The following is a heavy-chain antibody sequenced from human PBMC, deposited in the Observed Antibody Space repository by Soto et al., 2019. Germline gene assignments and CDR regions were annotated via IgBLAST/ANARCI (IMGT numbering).Heavy chain of an antibody. Sequence: ASVKVSCKASGYTFTSYYMHWVRQAPGQGLEWMGIINPSGGSTSYAQKFQGRVTMTRDTSTSTVYMELSSLRSEDTAVYHCARDQINWNDSGRWFDPWGQGTLVTVSS. CDR3: ARDQINWNDSGRWFDP. V-gene: IGHV1-46*01. D-gene: IGHD1-20*01. J-gene: IGHJ5*02. CDR1: GYTFTSYY. CDR2: INPSGGST.